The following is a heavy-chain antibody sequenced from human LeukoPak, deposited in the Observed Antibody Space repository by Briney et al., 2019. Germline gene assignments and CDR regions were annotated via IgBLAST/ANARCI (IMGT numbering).Heavy chain of an antibody. Sequence: GGSLRLSCAASGFTFSSYAMHWVRQAPGKGLEWVAVISYDGSNKYYADSVKGRFTISRDNSKNTLYLQMNSLRAEDTAVYYCAKDQSGDYDFWSGYYFSNYYGMDVWGQGTTVTVSS. D-gene: IGHD3-3*01. V-gene: IGHV3-30-3*01. J-gene: IGHJ6*02. CDR1: GFTFSSYA. CDR2: ISYDGSNK. CDR3: AKDQSGDYDFWSGYYFSNYYGMDV.